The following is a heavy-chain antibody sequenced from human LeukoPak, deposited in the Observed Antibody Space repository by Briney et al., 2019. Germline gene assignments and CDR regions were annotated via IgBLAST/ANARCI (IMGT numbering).Heavy chain of an antibody. CDR3: ARGGWYYDSSGYPCDY. CDR1: GGTFSSYA. Sequence: SVKVSCKASGGTFSSYAISWVRQAPGQGLEWMGGIIPIFGTADYAQKFQGRVTITADEYTSTAYMELSSLSSEDTAVYYCARGGWYYDSSGYPCDYWGQGTLVTVSS. D-gene: IGHD3-22*01. J-gene: IGHJ4*02. V-gene: IGHV1-69*01. CDR2: IIPIFGTA.